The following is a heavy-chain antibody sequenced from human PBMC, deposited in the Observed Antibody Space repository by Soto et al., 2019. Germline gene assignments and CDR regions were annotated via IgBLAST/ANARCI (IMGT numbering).Heavy chain of an antibody. V-gene: IGHV5-51*01. Sequence: GESPKIPCKGSGYSFYNYCIAWVRQISGKGLEWMGIIFPADSDPMYSPSFQGQVPISADKSISTAFLQWVILKASDDGMYYCARYRVVPCTMGYFDCWGRGSLGNVSS. D-gene: IGHD3-3*01. J-gene: IGHJ4*02. CDR1: GYSFYNYC. CDR2: IFPADSDP. CDR3: ARYRVVPCTMGYFDC.